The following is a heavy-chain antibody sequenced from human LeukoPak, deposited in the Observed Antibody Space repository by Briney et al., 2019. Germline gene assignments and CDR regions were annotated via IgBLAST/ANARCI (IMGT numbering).Heavy chain of an antibody. Sequence: GGSLRLSCAASGFTFSRYSMNWVRQAPGTGLEWVSYISSSCGTIYYADSVKGRFTISRDNAKNSLYLQMNSLRAEDTAVYYCARDFLGGDFDYWGQGTLVTVSS. V-gene: IGHV3-48*01. CDR1: GFTFSRYS. CDR3: ARDFLGGDFDY. J-gene: IGHJ4*02. CDR2: ISSSCGTI. D-gene: IGHD2/OR15-2a*01.